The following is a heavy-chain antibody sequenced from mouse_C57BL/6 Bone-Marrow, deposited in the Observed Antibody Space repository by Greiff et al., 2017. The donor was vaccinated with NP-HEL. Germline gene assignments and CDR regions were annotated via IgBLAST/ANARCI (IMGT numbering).Heavy chain of an antibody. J-gene: IGHJ1*03. Sequence: EVQGVESGGGLVKPGGSLKLSCAASGFTFSSYAMSWVRQTPEKRLEWVATISDGGSYTYYPDNVKGRFTISRDNAKNNLYLQMSHLKSEDTAMYYCAREGDYYGSSYPWYFDVWGTGTTVTVSS. CDR2: ISDGGSYT. V-gene: IGHV5-4*01. CDR3: AREGDYYGSSYPWYFDV. CDR1: GFTFSSYA. D-gene: IGHD1-1*01.